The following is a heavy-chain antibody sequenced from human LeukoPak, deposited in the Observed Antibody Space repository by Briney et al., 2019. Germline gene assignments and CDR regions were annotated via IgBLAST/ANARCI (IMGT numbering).Heavy chain of an antibody. V-gene: IGHV3-30*02. D-gene: IGHD3-10*01. CDR1: GFTLSSYG. Sequence: GGSLRLSCAASGFTLSSYGMHWVRQAPGKGLEWVAFIRYDGSSKYYADSVKGRFTISRDNSENTLWLQMTSLRAEDTAVYYCAKAPARGVISHLDYWGQGTLVTVSS. J-gene: IGHJ4*02. CDR3: AKAPARGVISHLDY. CDR2: IRYDGSSK.